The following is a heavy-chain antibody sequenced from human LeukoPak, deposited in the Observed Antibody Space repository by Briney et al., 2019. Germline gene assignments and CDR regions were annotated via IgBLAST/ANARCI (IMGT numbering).Heavy chain of an antibody. D-gene: IGHD4-17*01. V-gene: IGHV1-58*01. CDR1: GFTFTSSA. J-gene: IGHJ6*02. CDR2: IVVGSGNT. CDR3: AAGIEKDYVGYYYYYYGMDV. Sequence: SGKVSCKASGFTFTSSAVQWVRQARGQRLEWIGWIVVGSGNTNYAQKFQERVTITRDMSTSTAYMELSSLRSEDTAVYYCAAGIEKDYVGYYYYYYGMDVWGQGTTVTVSS.